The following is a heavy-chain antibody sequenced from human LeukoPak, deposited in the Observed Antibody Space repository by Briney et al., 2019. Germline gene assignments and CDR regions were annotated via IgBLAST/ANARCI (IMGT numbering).Heavy chain of an antibody. D-gene: IGHD5-24*01. V-gene: IGHV1-18*01. CDR3: ARDTVEMATNDAFDI. J-gene: IGHJ3*02. CDR1: GYTFTTYG. CDR2: ISCYNGNT. Sequence: ASVKVSCKASGYTFTTYGISWVRQAPGQGLEWMGWISCYNGNTNYAQKLQGRVTMTTDTSTSTAYMELRSLRSDDTAVYYCARDTVEMATNDAFDIWGQGTMVTVSS.